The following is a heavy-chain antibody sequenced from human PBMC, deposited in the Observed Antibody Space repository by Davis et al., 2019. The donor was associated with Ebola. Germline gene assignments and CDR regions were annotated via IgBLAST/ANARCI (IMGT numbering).Heavy chain of an antibody. J-gene: IGHJ6*02. CDR1: GFTFYRYE. CDR2: ISGTGTST. CDR3: ARWGCSSTSCYPTSYYGMDV. Sequence: GESLKISCAASGFTFYRYEMNWVRQAPGKGLEWVSYISGTGTSTFYADSVKGRFTISRDNARDSLYLQMDSLRAEDTAVYYCARWGCSSTSCYPTSYYGMDVWGQGTTVTVSS. V-gene: IGHV3-48*03. D-gene: IGHD2-2*01.